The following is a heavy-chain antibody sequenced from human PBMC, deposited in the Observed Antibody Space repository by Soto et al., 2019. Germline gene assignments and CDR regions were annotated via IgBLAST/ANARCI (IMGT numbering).Heavy chain of an antibody. J-gene: IGHJ4*02. CDR1: GYTFTSYG. Sequence: ASVTVSCKASGYTFTSYGIIWVRQAPGQGLEWMGWISAYNGNTNYAQKLQGRVTMTTDTSTSTAYMELRSLRSDDTAVYYCARVSLKQQLLANWGQGTLVTVSS. CDR3: ARVSLKQQLLAN. V-gene: IGHV1-18*01. D-gene: IGHD6-13*01. CDR2: ISAYNGNT.